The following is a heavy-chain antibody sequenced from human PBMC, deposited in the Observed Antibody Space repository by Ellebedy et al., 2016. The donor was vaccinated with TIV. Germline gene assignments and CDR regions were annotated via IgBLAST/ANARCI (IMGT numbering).Heavy chain of an antibody. D-gene: IGHD1-26*01. CDR2: IYSSGFT. V-gene: IGHV4-31*03. J-gene: IGHJ4*02. Sequence: SETLSLXXNVSGGSIDTDGYYWSWIRQHPGKGLEWIGYIYSSGFTYYNPSLKSRVAISLDTSKNQFSLKMTSVTAADTAVYYCAREGSIVYGRGGIDSWGQGVLVTVSS. CDR1: GGSIDTDGYY. CDR3: AREGSIVYGRGGIDS.